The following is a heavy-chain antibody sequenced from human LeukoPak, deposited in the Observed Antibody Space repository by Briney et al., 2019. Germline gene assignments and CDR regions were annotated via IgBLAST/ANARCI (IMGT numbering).Heavy chain of an antibody. CDR2: IEQDGSEK. V-gene: IGHV3-7*01. Sequence: GGSLRLSCAASGFTFSSYWMSWVRQAPGKGLEWVANIEQDGSEKYYVDSVKGRFTISRDNAKNSLYLQMNSLRAEDTAAYYCARDRLYYGSGSYLNYWGQGTLVTVSS. CDR1: GFTFSSYW. D-gene: IGHD3-10*01. J-gene: IGHJ4*02. CDR3: ARDRLYYGSGSYLNY.